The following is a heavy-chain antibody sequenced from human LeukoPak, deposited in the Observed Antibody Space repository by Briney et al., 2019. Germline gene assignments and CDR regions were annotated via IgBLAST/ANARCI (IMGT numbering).Heavy chain of an antibody. CDR1: GDSISSTNYY. Sequence: SETLSLTCTVSGDSISSTNYYWGWIRQPPGKGLEWIGSISHSGSTYYNPSLKSRVTISVDTSKNHFSLKLSSVTAADTAVYYCARDSGYYDFWSGYFLSATPGGGFDPWGQGTLVTVSS. CDR3: ARDSGYYDFWSGYFLSATPGGGFDP. V-gene: IGHV4-39*02. CDR2: ISHSGST. J-gene: IGHJ5*02. D-gene: IGHD3-3*01.